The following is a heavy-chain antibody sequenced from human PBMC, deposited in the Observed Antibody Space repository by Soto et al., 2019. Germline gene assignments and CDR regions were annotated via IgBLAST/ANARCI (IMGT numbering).Heavy chain of an antibody. V-gene: IGHV3-30*03. J-gene: IGHJ4*02. CDR1: GFTFSSYG. Sequence: QVQLVESGGGVVQPGRSLRLSCAASGFTFSSYGMHWVRQAPGKGLEWVAVISYDGSNKYYADSVKGRFTISRDNSKNTLYQQMNSLRAEDTAVYYCATPQGGWYPPFDYRGQGTLVTVSS. CDR2: ISYDGSNK. CDR3: ATPQGGWYPPFDY. D-gene: IGHD6-19*01.